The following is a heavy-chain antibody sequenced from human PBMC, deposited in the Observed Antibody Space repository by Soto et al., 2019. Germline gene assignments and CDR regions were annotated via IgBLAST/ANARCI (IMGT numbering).Heavy chain of an antibody. D-gene: IGHD7-27*01. Sequence: QVQLVQSGAEVKKPEASVKVSCKASGYTFTDHYLLWVRQAPGQGLEWMGWMHPNNGATNFAQKFQGRVTLTRDTSIRTAFLEIPRLKSDDPAFFFCARASRLSGDQRASEVWGQGTPVTVSS. CDR2: MHPNNGAT. J-gene: IGHJ4*02. CDR1: GYTFTDHY. CDR3: ARASRLSGDQRASEV. V-gene: IGHV1-2*02.